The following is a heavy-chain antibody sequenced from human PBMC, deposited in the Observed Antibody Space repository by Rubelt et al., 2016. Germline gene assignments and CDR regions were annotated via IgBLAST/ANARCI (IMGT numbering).Heavy chain of an antibody. CDR2: ISASNGNT. CDR1: GSTFTSYG. D-gene: IGHD5-24*01. CDR3: ARRDGYNWDDAFDI. V-gene: IGHV1-18*01. Sequence: QVQLVQSGAEVKKPGASVKVSCKASGSTFTSYGISWVRQAPGQGIAWMGWISASNGNTNYAQKLQGRVIMTTDTSTSTAYMELRSLRSDDTAVYYCARRDGYNWDDAFDIWGQGTMVTVSS. J-gene: IGHJ3*02.